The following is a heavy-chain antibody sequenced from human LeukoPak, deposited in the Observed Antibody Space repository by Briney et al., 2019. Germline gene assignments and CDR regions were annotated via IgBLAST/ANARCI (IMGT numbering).Heavy chain of an antibody. CDR2: ISGSGGST. D-gene: IGHD3-22*01. Sequence: GGSLRLSCAASGFTLSSYWLSWVRQAPGKGLEWVSAISGSGGSTYYADSVKGRFTISRDNSKNTLYLQMNSLRTEDTAVYYCAKNGGGYYYDSSGYYYDGYWGQGTLVTVSS. V-gene: IGHV3-23*01. CDR3: AKNGGGYYYDSSGYYYDGY. CDR1: GFTLSSYW. J-gene: IGHJ4*02.